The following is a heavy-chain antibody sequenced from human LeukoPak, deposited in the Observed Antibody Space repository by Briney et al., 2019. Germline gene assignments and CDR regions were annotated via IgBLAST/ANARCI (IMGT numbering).Heavy chain of an antibody. J-gene: IGHJ4*02. Sequence: PSETLSLTCAVYGGSFSGYYCSWIRQPPGKLLEWIGEITHSGSTNSNPSLKSRVTISVDTSKNQFSLKLSSVTAADTAVFFFAQRREYDILTGPFDYWGQGTLVTVSS. V-gene: IGHV4-34*01. CDR3: AQRREYDILTGPFDY. CDR2: ITHSGST. CDR1: GGSFSGYY. D-gene: IGHD3-9*01.